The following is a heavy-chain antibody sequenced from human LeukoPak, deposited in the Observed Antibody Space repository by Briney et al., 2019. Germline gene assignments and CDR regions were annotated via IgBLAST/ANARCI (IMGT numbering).Heavy chain of an antibody. CDR3: ARVTPYCGGDCYSGRGYYYGMDV. J-gene: IGHJ6*02. D-gene: IGHD2-21*02. CDR2: IYYSGST. Sequence: PSETLSLTCTVSGGSISSGDYYWSWIRQPPGKGLEWIGYIYYSGSTNYNPSLKSRVTISVDTSKNQFSLKLSSVTAADTAVYYCARVTPYCGGDCYSGRGYYYGMDVWGQGTTVTVSS. V-gene: IGHV4-61*08. CDR1: GGSISSGDYY.